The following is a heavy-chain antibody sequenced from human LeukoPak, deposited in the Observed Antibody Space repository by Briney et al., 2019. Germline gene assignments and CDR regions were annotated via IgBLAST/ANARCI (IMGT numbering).Heavy chain of an antibody. D-gene: IGHD3-16*01. J-gene: IGHJ4*02. CDR3: AKAPGGIVGY. Sequence: GGSLRLSCAASGFTFSSYAMSWVRQAPGKGLEWVSGFSVSDATTYYADSVKGRFTITRDNSKNTLYLQMNSLRAEDTAVYYCAKAPGGIVGYWGQGTLVTVSS. CDR2: FSVSDATT. V-gene: IGHV3-23*01. CDR1: GFTFSSYA.